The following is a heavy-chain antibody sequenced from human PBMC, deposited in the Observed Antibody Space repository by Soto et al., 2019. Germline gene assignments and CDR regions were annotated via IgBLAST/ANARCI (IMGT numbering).Heavy chain of an antibody. V-gene: IGHV1-46*01. CDR2: INPSGGST. CDR3: ARDQDYYDSSGSPAFDI. CDR1: GYTFTSYY. Sequence: GASVKVSCKASGYTFTSYYMHWVRQAPGQGLEWMGIINPSGGSTSYAQKFQGRVTMTRDTSTSTVYMELSSLRSEDTAVYYCARDQDYYDSSGSPAFDIWGQGTMVTVS. D-gene: IGHD3-22*01. J-gene: IGHJ3*02.